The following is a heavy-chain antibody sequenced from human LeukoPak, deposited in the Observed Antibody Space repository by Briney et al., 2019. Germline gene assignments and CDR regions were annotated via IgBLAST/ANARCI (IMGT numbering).Heavy chain of an antibody. J-gene: IGHJ3*02. V-gene: IGHV3-30*02. CDR3: ATRYCSSTSCKGAFDI. D-gene: IGHD2-2*01. CDR1: GFSFSSYG. Sequence: GGSLRLSCAASGFSFSSYGMHWVRQAPGKGLEWVAFIRYDGSNKYYADSVKGRFTISRDNSKNTLYLQMNSLRAEDTAVYYCATRYCSSTSCKGAFDIWGQGTMVTVSS. CDR2: IRYDGSNK.